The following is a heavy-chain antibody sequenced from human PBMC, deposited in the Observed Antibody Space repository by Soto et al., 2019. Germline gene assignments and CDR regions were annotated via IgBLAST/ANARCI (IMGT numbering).Heavy chain of an antibody. CDR3: ARARILGVVVAAPIDAFDI. CDR1: GGSISSGGYY. J-gene: IGHJ3*02. D-gene: IGHD2-15*01. CDR2: IYYSGST. Sequence: SETLSLTCTVSGGSISSGGYYWSWIRQHPGKGLEWIGYIYYSGSTYYNPSLKSRVTISVDTSKNQFPLKLSSVTAADTAVYYCARARILGVVVAAPIDAFDIWGQGTMVTVSS. V-gene: IGHV4-31*03.